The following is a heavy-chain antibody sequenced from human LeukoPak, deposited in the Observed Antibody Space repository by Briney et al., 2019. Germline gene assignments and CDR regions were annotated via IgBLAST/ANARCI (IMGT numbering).Heavy chain of an antibody. J-gene: IGHJ4*02. CDR2: IYTTGTT. Sequence: SETLSLTCTVSSGSINSYYWGWVRQTPGKGLEWIGRIYTTGTTQYNPSLKSRVTMSVDTSTNQFSLNLRSMTAADTAVYYCGRQGYTASYYFLDYWSQGTLVAVS. CDR1: SGSINSYY. CDR3: GRQGYTASYYFLDY. D-gene: IGHD1-26*01. V-gene: IGHV4-4*07.